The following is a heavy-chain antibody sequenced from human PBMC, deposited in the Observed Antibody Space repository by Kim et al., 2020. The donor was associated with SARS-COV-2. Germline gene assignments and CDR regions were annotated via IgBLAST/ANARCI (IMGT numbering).Heavy chain of an antibody. D-gene: IGHD3-22*01. CDR3: ARDEVGVVITVYYYYGMDV. J-gene: IGHJ6*02. V-gene: IGHV3-11*06. Sequence: GRFTISRDNAKNSLYLQMNSLRAEDTAVYYCARDEVGVVITVYYYYGMDVWGQGTTVTVSS.